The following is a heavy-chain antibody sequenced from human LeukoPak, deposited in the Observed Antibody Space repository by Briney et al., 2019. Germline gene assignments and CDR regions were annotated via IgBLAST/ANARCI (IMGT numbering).Heavy chain of an antibody. V-gene: IGHV3-66*02. J-gene: IGHJ4*02. CDR2: IYSGGST. CDR1: GFTVSGNY. CDR3: ARVGRGYSYGQDYFDY. D-gene: IGHD5-18*01. Sequence: PGGSLRLSCAASGFTVSGNYMSWVRQAPGKGLEWVSVIYSGGSTYYADSVKGRYTISRDNSKNTLYLQMNSLRAEDTAVYYCARVGRGYSYGQDYFDYWGQGTLVTVSS.